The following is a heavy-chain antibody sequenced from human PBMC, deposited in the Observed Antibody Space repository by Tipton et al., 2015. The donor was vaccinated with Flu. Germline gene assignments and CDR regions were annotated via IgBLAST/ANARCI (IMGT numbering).Heavy chain of an antibody. CDR3: AMYYYDSSAYYSQGWFDY. V-gene: IGHV4-38-2*01. CDR2: IHQSGTT. D-gene: IGHD3-22*01. J-gene: IGHJ5*01. CDR1: GDSIGSDYF. Sequence: TLSLTCSVSGDSIGSDYFWAWIRQPPGKGLEWIGSIHQSGTTYYKSSLKSRATISVDTSKNQFSLKLSSVTAADTAVYYCAMYYYDSSAYYSQGWFDYWGQVTLVTVPS.